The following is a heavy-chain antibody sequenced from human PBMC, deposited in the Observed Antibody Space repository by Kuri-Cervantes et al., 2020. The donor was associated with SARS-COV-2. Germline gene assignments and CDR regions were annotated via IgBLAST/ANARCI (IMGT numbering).Heavy chain of an antibody. CDR1: GGSISSYY. CDR3: ARAPGRDCSSTSCYRVPDYYYMDV. D-gene: IGHD2-2*01. CDR2: IYYSGST. V-gene: IGHV4-59*12. J-gene: IGHJ6*03. Sequence: SETLSLTCTVSGGSISSYYWSWIRQPPGKGLEWIGYIYYSGSTNYNPSLKSRVTISVDRSKNQFSLELSSVTAADTAVYYCARAPGRDCSSTSCYRVPDYYYMDVWGKGTTVTVSS.